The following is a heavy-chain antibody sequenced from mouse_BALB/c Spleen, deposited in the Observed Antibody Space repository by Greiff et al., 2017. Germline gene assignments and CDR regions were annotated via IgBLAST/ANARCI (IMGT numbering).Heavy chain of an antibody. Sequence: EVQVVESGGGLVQPGGSRKLSCAASGFTFSSFGMHWVRQAPEKGLEWVAYISSGSSTIYYADTVKGRFTISRDNPKNTLFLQMTSLRSEDTAMYYCARRGSYWYFDVWGEGTTVTVSS. CDR1: GFTFSSFG. CDR2: ISSGSSTI. V-gene: IGHV5-17*02. CDR3: ARRGSYWYFDV. J-gene: IGHJ1*01.